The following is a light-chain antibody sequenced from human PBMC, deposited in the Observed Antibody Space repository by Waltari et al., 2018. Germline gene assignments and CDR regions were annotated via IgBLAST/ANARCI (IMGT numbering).Light chain of an antibody. Sequence: DIVMTQSPLSLPVTPGEPASIPCRSSQSLLHINGYNYLDWYLQKPGQSPQLLIYLGSNRASGVPDRFSGSGSGTDFTLKISRVEAEDVGVYYCMQALQTGYTFGQGTKLEIK. V-gene: IGKV2-28*01. J-gene: IGKJ2*01. CDR2: LGS. CDR3: MQALQTGYT. CDR1: QSLLHINGYNY.